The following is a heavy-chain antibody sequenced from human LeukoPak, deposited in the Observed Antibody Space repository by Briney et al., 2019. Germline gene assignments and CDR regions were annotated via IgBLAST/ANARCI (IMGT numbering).Heavy chain of an antibody. CDR2: INHSGST. Sequence: PSETLSLTCAVYGGSFSGYYWSWIRQPPGMGLEWIGEINHSGSTNYNPSLKSRVTISVDTSKNQFSLKLSSVTAADTAVYYCATLRFLEWLSDSGAFDIWGQGTMVTVSS. V-gene: IGHV4-34*01. CDR3: ATLRFLEWLSDSGAFDI. D-gene: IGHD3-3*01. J-gene: IGHJ3*02. CDR1: GGSFSGYY.